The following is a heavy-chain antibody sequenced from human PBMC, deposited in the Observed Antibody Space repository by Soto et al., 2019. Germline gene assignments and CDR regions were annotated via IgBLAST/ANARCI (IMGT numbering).Heavy chain of an antibody. V-gene: IGHV3-21*01. J-gene: IGHJ4*02. Sequence: EVQLLESGGGLVQPGGSLRLSCAASGFTFSSYSMNWVRQAPGKGLEWVSSISSSSSYIYYADSVKGRFTISRDNAKNSLYLQMNSLRAEDTAVYYCARDRAMVRGVYYFDYWGQGTLVTVSS. CDR1: GFTFSSYS. CDR3: ARDRAMVRGVYYFDY. CDR2: ISSSSSYI. D-gene: IGHD3-10*01.